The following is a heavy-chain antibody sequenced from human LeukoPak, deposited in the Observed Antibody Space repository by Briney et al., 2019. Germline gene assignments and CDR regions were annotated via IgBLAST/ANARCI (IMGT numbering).Heavy chain of an antibody. Sequence: GGSLRLSCAASGFTFSSYSMNWVRQAPGKGLEWVSSISSSSSYIYYADSVKGRFTNSRDNAKNSLYLQMNSLRAEDTAVYYCARDIYCSGGSCLNWGQGTLVTVSS. CDR3: ARDIYCSGGSCLN. CDR2: ISSSSSYI. D-gene: IGHD2-15*01. V-gene: IGHV3-21*01. CDR1: GFTFSSYS. J-gene: IGHJ4*02.